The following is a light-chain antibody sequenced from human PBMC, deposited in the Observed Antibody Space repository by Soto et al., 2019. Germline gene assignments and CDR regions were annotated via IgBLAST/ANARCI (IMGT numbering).Light chain of an antibody. V-gene: IGLV2-14*01. CDR3: SSYTSSSTSYVV. CDR2: DIS. J-gene: IGLJ2*01. CDR1: SSDVGGYNY. Sequence: QSVLTQPASVSGSPGQSITISCTGTSSDVGGYNYVSWYQQYPGKAPKLMIYDISNRPSGVSNRFSGSKSGNTASLTISGLQADDEADYYCSSYTSSSTSYVVFGGGTELTVL.